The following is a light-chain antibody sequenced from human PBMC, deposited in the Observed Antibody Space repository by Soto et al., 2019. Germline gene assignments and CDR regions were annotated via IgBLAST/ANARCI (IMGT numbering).Light chain of an antibody. V-gene: IGKV1-5*01. CDR3: QQYYTYST. CDR2: DAS. CDR1: QNIRNL. Sequence: DIQLTQSPSTLSAAVGDSVTITCRASQNIRNLLAWYQQKPGKAPKPLLFDASTLKTGVPSRFGGSGSGAEFNFTIAVLQPDDFATYFCQQYYTYSTFGQGTRLDIK. J-gene: IGKJ5*01.